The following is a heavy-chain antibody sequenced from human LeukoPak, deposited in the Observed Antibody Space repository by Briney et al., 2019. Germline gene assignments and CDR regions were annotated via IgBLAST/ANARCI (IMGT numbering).Heavy chain of an antibody. D-gene: IGHD3-22*01. CDR3: ARADGYYDSSGYYYVVWFDP. CDR1: GGSFSGYY. J-gene: IGHJ5*02. V-gene: IGHV4-34*01. CDR2: INHSGST. Sequence: SETLSLTCAVYGGSFSGYYWSWIRQPPGKGLEWIGEINHSGSTKYNPSLKSRVTISVDTSKNQFSLKLSSVTAADTAVYYCARADGYYDSSGYYYVVWFDPWGQGTLVTVSS.